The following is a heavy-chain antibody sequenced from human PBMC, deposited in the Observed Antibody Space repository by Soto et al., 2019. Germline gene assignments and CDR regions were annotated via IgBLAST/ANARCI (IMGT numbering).Heavy chain of an antibody. J-gene: IGHJ6*02. D-gene: IGHD1-26*01. CDR1: GYSFTSYW. Sequence: GESLKISCKGSGYSFTSYWIGWVRQMPGKALEWMGIIYPGDSDTRYSPSFQGQVTISADKSISTAYLQWSSLKASDTAMYYCARHDSGSYLGYYYGMDVWGQGTTVTVSS. V-gene: IGHV5-51*01. CDR3: ARHDSGSYLGYYYGMDV. CDR2: IYPGDSDT.